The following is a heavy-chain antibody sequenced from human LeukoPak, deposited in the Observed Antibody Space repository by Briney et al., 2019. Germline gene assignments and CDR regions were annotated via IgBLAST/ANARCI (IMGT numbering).Heavy chain of an antibody. J-gene: IGHJ4*02. CDR1: GFTFSSYW. D-gene: IGHD2-21*01. CDR2: IKQDGSEK. CDR3: ARDAIPECFDY. V-gene: IGHV3-7*01. Sequence: GGSLRLSCAASGFTFSSYWMSWVRQAPGKGLEWVANIKQDGSEKYYVDSVKGRFTISRDNARNSLYLQMNSLRAEDTAVYYCARDAIPECFDYWGQGTLVTVSS.